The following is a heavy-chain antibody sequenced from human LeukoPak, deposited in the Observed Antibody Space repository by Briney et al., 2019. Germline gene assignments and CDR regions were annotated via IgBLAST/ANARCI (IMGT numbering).Heavy chain of an antibody. J-gene: IGHJ3*02. Sequence: SSVKVSCKASGGTFSSYAISWVRQAPGQGLEWMGGIIPIFGTANYAQKFQGRVTITADESTSTAYMELSSLRSEDTAVYYCAGERRHIVVVTAIVAFDIWGQGTMVTVSS. D-gene: IGHD2-21*02. CDR3: AGERRHIVVVTAIVAFDI. V-gene: IGHV1-69*01. CDR2: IIPIFGTA. CDR1: GGTFSSYA.